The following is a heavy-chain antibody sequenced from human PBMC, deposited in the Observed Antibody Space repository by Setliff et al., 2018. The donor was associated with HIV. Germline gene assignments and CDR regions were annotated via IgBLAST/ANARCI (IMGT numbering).Heavy chain of an antibody. Sequence: SETLSLTCTVSGASIRSSDYYWTWVRQHPGKGLEWIGYIYYSGSTYYNPSLKSRVTISLDMSENQFSLKLSSVTAADTAVYYCARDRNSPDYYYYYMDVWGKGTKVTAP. CDR1: GASIRSSDYY. CDR3: ARDRNSPDYYYYYMDV. J-gene: IGHJ6*03. CDR2: IYYSGST. V-gene: IGHV4-31*03. D-gene: IGHD5-18*01.